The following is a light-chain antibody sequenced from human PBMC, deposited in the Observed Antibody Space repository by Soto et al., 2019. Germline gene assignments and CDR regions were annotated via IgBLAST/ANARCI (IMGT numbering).Light chain of an antibody. CDR2: AAS. J-gene: IGKJ4*01. V-gene: IGKV1-9*01. CDR3: QQLNSYPQVT. CDR1: QGISSY. Sequence: IQLTQSPSSLSASVGDRVTITCRASQGISSYLAWYQQKPGKAPKLLIYAASTLQSGVPSRFSGSGSGTDFTLTISSLQPEDLATYYCQQLNSYPQVTFGGGTKVEIK.